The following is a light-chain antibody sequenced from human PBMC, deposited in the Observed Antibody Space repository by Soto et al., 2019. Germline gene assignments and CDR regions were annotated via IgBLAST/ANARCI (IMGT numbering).Light chain of an antibody. Sequence: QSVLTQPASVSGSPGQSFTISCGGTGDDIGGYNFVSWYQHHPGKAPKLIIYDVTHRPSGVSERFSGSKSGFTASLTISGLQPEDESHYYCASFTSISTYVFGTGTKVTVL. V-gene: IGLV2-14*01. CDR2: DVT. CDR3: ASFTSISTYV. J-gene: IGLJ1*01. CDR1: GDDIGGYNF.